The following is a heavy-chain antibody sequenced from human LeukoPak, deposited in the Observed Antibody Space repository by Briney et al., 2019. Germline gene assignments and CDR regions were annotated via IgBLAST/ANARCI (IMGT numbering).Heavy chain of an antibody. CDR1: ADSFSSHY. V-gene: IGHV4-59*11. CDR3: ARDLVTVTKGFDI. D-gene: IGHD4-17*01. J-gene: IGHJ3*02. CDR2: ISYIRST. Sequence: SETLSLTCAVSADSFSSHYWTWIRQPPGKGLEWIGYISYIRSTNYNPSLKSRVTISIDTSKNQFSLKLTSVTAADTAVYYCARDLVTVTKGFDIWGQGTMVSVSS.